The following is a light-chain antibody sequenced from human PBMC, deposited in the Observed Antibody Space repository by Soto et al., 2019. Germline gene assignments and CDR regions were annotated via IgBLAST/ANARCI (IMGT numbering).Light chain of an antibody. V-gene: IGLV2-14*01. J-gene: IGLJ3*02. CDR1: SSDVGGYNY. Sequence: QSALTQPASVSGSPGQSITISCTGTSSDVGGYNYVSWYQQHPGKAPKLMIYDVSNRPSGVSTRFSGSKSGNTASLTISGLQAEDEADYYCSSYTSSSWVFGGGTKVTVL. CDR2: DVS. CDR3: SSYTSSSWV.